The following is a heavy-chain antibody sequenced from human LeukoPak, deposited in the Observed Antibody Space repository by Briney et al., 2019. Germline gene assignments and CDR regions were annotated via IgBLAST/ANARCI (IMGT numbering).Heavy chain of an antibody. CDR3: ARAGELGATSDYYYGMDV. CDR2: IYYSGCT. Sequence: PSETLSLTCTVSGGSISSYYWSWIRQPPGKGLEWIGYIYYSGCTNYNPSLKSRVTISVDTSKNQFSLKLSSVTAADTAVYYCARAGELGATSDYYYGMDVWGQGTTVTVSS. D-gene: IGHD1-26*01. CDR1: GGSISSYY. V-gene: IGHV4-59*01. J-gene: IGHJ6*02.